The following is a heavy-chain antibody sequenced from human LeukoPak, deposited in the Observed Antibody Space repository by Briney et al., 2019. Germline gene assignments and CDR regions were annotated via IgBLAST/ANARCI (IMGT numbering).Heavy chain of an antibody. D-gene: IGHD6-19*01. Sequence: KPSETLSLTCTVSGGSISSSSYYWGWIRQPPGKGLEWIGSIYYSGSTYYNPSLKSRVTISVDTSNNQFSLKLSSVTAADTAVYYCASRSIAVAGTVDYWGQGTLVTVSS. V-gene: IGHV4-39*01. CDR1: GGSISSSSYY. CDR3: ASRSIAVAGTVDY. CDR2: IYYSGST. J-gene: IGHJ4*02.